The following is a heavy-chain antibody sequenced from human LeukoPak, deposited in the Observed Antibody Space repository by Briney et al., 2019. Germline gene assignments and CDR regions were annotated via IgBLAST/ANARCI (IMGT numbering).Heavy chain of an antibody. V-gene: IGHV3-30*18. CDR2: ISYDGSNK. J-gene: IGHJ4*02. Sequence: GGSLRLSCAASGFTFSNYGMHWVRQAPGKGLEWVAVISYDGSNKYYADSVKGRFTISRDNSKNTLYLQMNSLRAEDTAVYYCAQASLRFFDWSPDSWGQGTLVTVSS. D-gene: IGHD3-9*01. CDR3: AQASLRFFDWSPDS. CDR1: GFTFSNYG.